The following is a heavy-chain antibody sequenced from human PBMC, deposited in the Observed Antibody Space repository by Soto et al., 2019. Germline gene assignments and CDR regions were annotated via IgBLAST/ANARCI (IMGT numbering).Heavy chain of an antibody. D-gene: IGHD3-3*01. CDR3: ARENFGAVVHDAFDL. CDR2: IYDTETA. V-gene: IGHV4-31*02. J-gene: IGHJ3*01. CDR1: GGSVSSGGYY. Sequence: QVQLQESGPGLVKPSQTLSLTCSVSGGSVSSGGYYWNWIRQLPGKGLEWIGYIYDTETAHYNPSLKSRPSISLDTSKNQFSLTLNSVTPADTAVYYCARENFGAVVHDAFDLWGQGTVVTVSS.